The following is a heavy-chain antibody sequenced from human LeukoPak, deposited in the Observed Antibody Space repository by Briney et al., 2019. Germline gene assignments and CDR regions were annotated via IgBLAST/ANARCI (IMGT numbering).Heavy chain of an antibody. CDR1: GYTFTGYW. D-gene: IGHD2-21*02. CDR2: ISPSGGST. CDR3: ARGKTMVYCGGDCYRFDN. Sequence: GASVKVSCKAFGYTFTGYWMHWVRQAPGQGPEWMGVISPSGGSTIYAQKFQGRVTMTRDTSISTAYMELSRLLSGDTAVYYCARGKTMVYCGGDCYRFDNWGQGTLVTVSS. V-gene: IGHV1-2*02. J-gene: IGHJ4*02.